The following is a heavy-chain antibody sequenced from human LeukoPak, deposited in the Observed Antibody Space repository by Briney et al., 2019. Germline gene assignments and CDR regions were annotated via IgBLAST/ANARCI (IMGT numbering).Heavy chain of an antibody. CDR3: VKNSGISSF. V-gene: IGHV3-23*01. CDR2: ISGTGDRT. Sequence: GGSLRLSCAASGFTFDTTDMTWVRQAPGKGPEWLSCISGTGDRTYYADSVRGRFTISRDNSKNMLYLQMTSLRVEDTATYYCVKNSGISSFWGRGTLAAVSS. J-gene: IGHJ4*02. D-gene: IGHD1-26*01. CDR1: GFTFDTTD.